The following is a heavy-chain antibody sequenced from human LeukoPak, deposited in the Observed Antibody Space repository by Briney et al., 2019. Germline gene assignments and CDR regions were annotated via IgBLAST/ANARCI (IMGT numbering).Heavy chain of an antibody. CDR1: GFTLSSYA. D-gene: IGHD5-12*01. V-gene: IGHV3-23*01. CDR2: ISGSGGST. J-gene: IGHJ4*02. CDR3: AKVESRGYSGY. Sequence: GGSLRLSCAASGFTLSSYAMSWVRQAPGKGLEWVSAISGSGGSTYYADSVKGRFTISRDNSKNTLYLQMNSLRAEDTAVYYCAKVESRGYSGYWGQGTLVTVSS.